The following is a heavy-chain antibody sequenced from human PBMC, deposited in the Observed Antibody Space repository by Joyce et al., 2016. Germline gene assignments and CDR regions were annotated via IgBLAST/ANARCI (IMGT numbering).Heavy chain of an antibody. D-gene: IGHD6-13*01. CDR3: GRVDPTEQPIDY. J-gene: IGHJ4*02. V-gene: IGHV3-21*01. CDR2: ISDNSRFI. CDR1: GFAFSTYT. Sequence: EVQLVESGGGLVKPGGSLRLSCAASGFAFSTYTMSWVRQAPGKGLGLVSSISDNSRFIYYADSLKGRFTISRDNAKNSLDLQMNSLRAEDTAVYYSGRVDPTEQPIDYWGQGTLVTVSS.